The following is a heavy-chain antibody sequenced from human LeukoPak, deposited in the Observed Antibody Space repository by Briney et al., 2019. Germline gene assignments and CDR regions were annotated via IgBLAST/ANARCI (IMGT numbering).Heavy chain of an antibody. J-gene: IGHJ4*02. V-gene: IGHV3-48*02. CDR3: ARDIGSSSSLYYFDY. D-gene: IGHD6-13*01. CDR1: GFTFSNYE. Sequence: PGGSLRLSCAASGFTFSNYEMNWVRQAPGKGLEWISYISSSSSTIYYADSVKGRFTISRDNAKNSLYLQMNSLRDEDTAVYYCARDIGSSSSLYYFDYWGQGTLVTVSS. CDR2: ISSSSSTI.